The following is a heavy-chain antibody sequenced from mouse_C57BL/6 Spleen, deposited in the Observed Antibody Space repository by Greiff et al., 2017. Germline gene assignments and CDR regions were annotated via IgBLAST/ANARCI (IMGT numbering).Heavy chain of an antibody. CDR3: ARSPSYYYGDD. J-gene: IGHJ2*01. CDR2: ISDGGSYT. Sequence: EVKLVESGGGLVKPGGSLKLSCAASGFTFSSYAMSWVRQTPEKRLEWVATISDGGSYTYYPDNVKGRFTISRDNAKNNLYLQMSHLNSEDTAVYYCARSPSYYYGDDWGQGTTLTVSS. V-gene: IGHV5-4*03. CDR1: GFTFSSYA. D-gene: IGHD1-1*01.